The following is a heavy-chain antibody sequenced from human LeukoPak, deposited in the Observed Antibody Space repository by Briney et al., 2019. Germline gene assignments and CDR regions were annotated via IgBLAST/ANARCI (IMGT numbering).Heavy chain of an antibody. CDR1: GFTFSRHS. V-gene: IGHV3-48*02. CDR2: ISNYDTI. D-gene: IGHD2-2*02. Sequence: GGSLRLSCVVSGFTFSRHSMNWVRQAPGKGLEWVSYISNYDTIYYADSVRGRFTISRDIAKNSLYLQMNSLRDEDTAVYYCARVLYNGGYIQYWGQGTLVTVSS. CDR3: ARVLYNGGYIQY. J-gene: IGHJ1*01.